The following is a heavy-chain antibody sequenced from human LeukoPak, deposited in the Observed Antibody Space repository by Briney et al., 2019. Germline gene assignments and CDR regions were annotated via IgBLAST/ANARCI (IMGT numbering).Heavy chain of an antibody. CDR3: ARGFGLGYCDSTSCYGWFDP. J-gene: IGHJ5*02. V-gene: IGHV3-53*01. CDR2: IFSGNNA. D-gene: IGHD2-2*01. Sequence: GGSLRLSCAASGFTVSSKYMGWARQAPGKGLEWVSIIFSGNNAYYVDSVKGRFTISRDNSKNTVYLQMNSLRAEDTAVYYCARGFGLGYCDSTSCYGWFDPWGQGTLVTASS. CDR1: GFTVSSKY.